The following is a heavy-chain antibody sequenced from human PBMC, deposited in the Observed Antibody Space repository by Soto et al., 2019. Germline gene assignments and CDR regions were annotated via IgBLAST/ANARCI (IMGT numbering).Heavy chain of an antibody. CDR2: IYPGDSDT. J-gene: IGHJ6*02. V-gene: IGHV5-51*01. CDR3: ARTREDYGDYNPSPLYGMDV. Sequence: PGESLKISCKGSGYSFTSYWIGWVRQMPGKGLEWMGIIYPGDSDTRYSPSFQGQVTISADKSISTAYLQWSSLKASDTAMYYCARTREDYGDYNPSPLYGMDVWGQGTTVTVSS. CDR1: GYSFTSYW. D-gene: IGHD4-17*01.